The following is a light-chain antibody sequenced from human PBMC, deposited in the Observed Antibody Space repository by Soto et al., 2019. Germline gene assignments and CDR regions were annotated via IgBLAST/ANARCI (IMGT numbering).Light chain of an antibody. J-gene: IGLJ2*01. Sequence: QSVLTQPPSVSGAPGQRVTISCTGSSSSIGAGYDVHWYQQVPGTAPRLLIYADNNRPSGVPDRFSGSKSGSSASLVITGLLAEDEADYYCQSYDSSLHVVFGGGTQLTVL. CDR2: ADN. CDR1: SSSIGAGYD. CDR3: QSYDSSLHVV. V-gene: IGLV1-40*01.